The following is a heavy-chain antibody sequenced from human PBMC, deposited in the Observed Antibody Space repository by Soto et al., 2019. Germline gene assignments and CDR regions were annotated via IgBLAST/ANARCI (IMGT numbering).Heavy chain of an antibody. CDR2: IFHSRSI. Sequence: QVQLQESGPGLVKPSGTLSLTCAVSGGSISTSVWWTWVRQPPGKGLEWIGEIFHSRSINYNPSLQNRVTISADSSQSQFSLKLTSLTAADTALYYCATRSTTQDVFEVWGQGTMVTVSS. CDR3: ATRSTTQDVFEV. J-gene: IGHJ3*01. CDR1: GGSISTSVW. D-gene: IGHD1-26*01. V-gene: IGHV4-4*02.